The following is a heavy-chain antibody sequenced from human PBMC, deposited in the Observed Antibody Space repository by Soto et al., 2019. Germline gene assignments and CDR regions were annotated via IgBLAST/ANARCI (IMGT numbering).Heavy chain of an antibody. CDR1: SDSIAGENW. CDR2: VFHTGGT. CDR3: ARFFSSGSGWMYYFDF. V-gene: IGHV4-4*02. J-gene: IGHJ4*02. Sequence: QVQLQESGPGLVKPSETLSLTCTVSSDSIAGENWWSWVRQPPGLGLEWIGEVFHTGGTNYNPSLKSRFTMGVENSKTHFPLKLFSATAADTAVYYCARFFSSGSGWMYYFDFWGQEPLVSVSS. D-gene: IGHD6-19*01.